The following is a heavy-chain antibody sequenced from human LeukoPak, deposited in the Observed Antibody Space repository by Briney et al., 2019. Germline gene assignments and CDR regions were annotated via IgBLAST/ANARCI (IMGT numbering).Heavy chain of an antibody. D-gene: IGHD2-21*02. CDR1: GFTFSSYG. J-gene: IGHJ6*03. V-gene: IGHV3-23*01. CDR2: IVGSGGST. CDR3: AKGDSDYFYYYYMDV. Sequence: GGTLRLSCAASGFTFSSYGMSWVRQAPGKGLEWVSTIVGSGGSTYYADSVKGRFTISRDNSKNTLYLQMNSLRAEDTAVYYCAKGDSDYFYYYYMDVWGKGTTVTISS.